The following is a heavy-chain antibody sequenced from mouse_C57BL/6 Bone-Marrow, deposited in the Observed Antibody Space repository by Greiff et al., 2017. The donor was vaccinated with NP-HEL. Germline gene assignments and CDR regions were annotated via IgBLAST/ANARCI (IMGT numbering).Heavy chain of an antibody. CDR3: ARAVYYDYDGYLDY. J-gene: IGHJ2*01. D-gene: IGHD2-4*01. CDR1: GYTFTSYW. V-gene: IGHV1-61*01. Sequence: VQLQQPGAELVRPGSSVKLSCKASGYTFTSYWMDWVKQRPGQGLEWIGNIYPSDSETHYNQKFKDKATLTVDKSSSTAYMQLSSLTSEDSAVCDSARAVYYDYDGYLDYWGQGTTLTVSS. CDR2: IYPSDSET.